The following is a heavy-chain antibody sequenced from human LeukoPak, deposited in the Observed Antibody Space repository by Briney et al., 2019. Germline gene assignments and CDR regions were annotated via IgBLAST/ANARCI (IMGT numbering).Heavy chain of an antibody. CDR2: IIPIFGTA. CDR1: GDTFSSYA. V-gene: IGHV1-69*01. J-gene: IGHJ4*02. CDR3: ARAYCGGDCYTPFDY. D-gene: IGHD2-21*02. Sequence: SVKVSCKASGDTFSSYAISWVRQAPGQGPEWMGGIIPIFGTANYAQKFQGRVTITADESTSTAYMELSSLRSEDTAVYYCARAYCGGDCYTPFDYWGQGTLVTVSS.